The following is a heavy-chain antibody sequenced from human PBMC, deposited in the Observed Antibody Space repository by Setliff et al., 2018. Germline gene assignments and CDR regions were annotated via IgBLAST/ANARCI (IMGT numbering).Heavy chain of an antibody. CDR2: VNHSGNT. J-gene: IGHJ4*02. CDR1: GGSFSDYY. V-gene: IGHV4-34*01. CDR3: ARGRNVAARLFDS. D-gene: IGHD6-6*01. Sequence: PSETLSLTCAASGGSFSDYYWTWTRQPPGKGLEWIGEVNHSGNTKSKPSLKSRVTITVDPSKNQFSLKLNSVTAADTAVYYCARGRNVAARLFDSWGQGTLVTVSS.